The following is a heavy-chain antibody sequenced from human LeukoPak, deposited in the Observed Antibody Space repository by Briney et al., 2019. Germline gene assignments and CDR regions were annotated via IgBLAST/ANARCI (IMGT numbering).Heavy chain of an antibody. Sequence: SETLSLTCTVSGGSISSSSYYWGWIRQPPGKGLEWIGSIYYSGSTYYNPSLKSRVTISVDTSKNQFSLKLSSVTAADTAVYYCARDFHDYGDYAGNWFDPWGQGTLVTVS. CDR1: GGSISSSSYY. V-gene: IGHV4-39*07. CDR3: ARDFHDYGDYAGNWFDP. CDR2: IYYSGST. J-gene: IGHJ5*02. D-gene: IGHD4-17*01.